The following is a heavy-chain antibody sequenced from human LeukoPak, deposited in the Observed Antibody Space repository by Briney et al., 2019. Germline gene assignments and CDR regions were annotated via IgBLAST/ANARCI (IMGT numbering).Heavy chain of an antibody. CDR3: AGRDGYNYYYAMDV. CDR1: GYTCTSYY. D-gene: IGHD5-24*01. Sequence: ASVKVSCKASGYTCTSYYMHWVRQAPGQGLEWMGIINPSGGSTSYAQKFQGRVTMTRDTSTSTVYMDLSSLRSEDTAVYYCAGRDGYNYYYAMDVWGQGTTVTVPS. CDR2: INPSGGST. V-gene: IGHV1-46*01. J-gene: IGHJ6*02.